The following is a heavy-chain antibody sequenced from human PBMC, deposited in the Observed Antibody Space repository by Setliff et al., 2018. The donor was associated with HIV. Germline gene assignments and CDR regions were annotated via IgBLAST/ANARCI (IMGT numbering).Heavy chain of an antibody. CDR3: ARQITMVRGVYQPYYYYYMDV. J-gene: IGHJ6*03. Sequence: SETLSLTCTVSGGSISSGSYYWTWIRQPAGKGLEWIGHIYTTGSTNYNPSLKSRVTISVDTSKNQFSLKLSSVTAADTAVYYCARQITMVRGVYQPYYYYYMDVWGKGTTVTVSS. CDR1: GGSISSGSYY. CDR2: IYTTGST. V-gene: IGHV4-61*09. D-gene: IGHD3-10*01.